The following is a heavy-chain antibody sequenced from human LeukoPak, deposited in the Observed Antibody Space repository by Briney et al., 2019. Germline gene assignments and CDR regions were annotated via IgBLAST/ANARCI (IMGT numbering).Heavy chain of an antibody. D-gene: IGHD3-16*01. Sequence: SETLSLTCTVSGGSISSSSYYWGWIRQPPGKGLEWIGSTYYSGSTYYSPSLKSRVTISVDTSKNQFSLRLSSVTAADTAVYYCARRVSGGPFDSWGQGTLVTVSS. CDR3: ARRVSGGPFDS. CDR2: TYYSGST. J-gene: IGHJ4*02. V-gene: IGHV4-39*01. CDR1: GGSISSSSYY.